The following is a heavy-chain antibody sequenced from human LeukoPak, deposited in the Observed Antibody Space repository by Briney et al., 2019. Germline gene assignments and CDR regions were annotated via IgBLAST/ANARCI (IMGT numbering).Heavy chain of an antibody. CDR2: INPNSGGT. V-gene: IGHV1-2*02. CDR1: GYTFTGYY. Sequence: VASVKVSCKASGYTFTGYYMHWVRQAPGQGLEWMGWINPNSGGTNYAQKFQGRVTMTRDTSISTAYMELSRLRSDDTAVYYCARVVAAAVNKGFDPWGQGTLVTVSS. J-gene: IGHJ5*02. D-gene: IGHD6-13*01. CDR3: ARVVAAAVNKGFDP.